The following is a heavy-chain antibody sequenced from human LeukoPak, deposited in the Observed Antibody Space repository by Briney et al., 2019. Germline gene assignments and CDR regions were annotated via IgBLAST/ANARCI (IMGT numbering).Heavy chain of an antibody. J-gene: IGHJ4*02. V-gene: IGHV1-18*01. Sequence: ASVKVSCKASGYTFTSYGISWVRQAPGQGLEWMGWISAYNGNTNYAQKLRGRVTMTTDTSTSTAYMELRSLRSDDTAVYYCARRIVGATDFDYWGQGTLVTVSS. CDR1: GYTFTSYG. CDR3: ARRIVGATDFDY. CDR2: ISAYNGNT. D-gene: IGHD1-26*01.